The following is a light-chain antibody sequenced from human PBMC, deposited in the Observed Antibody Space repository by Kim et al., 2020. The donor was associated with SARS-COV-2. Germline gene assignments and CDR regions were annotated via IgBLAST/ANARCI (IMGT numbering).Light chain of an antibody. J-gene: IGKJ2*01. V-gene: IGKV4-1*01. CDR1: QSVLYRSNNKNY. Sequence: DIVMTQSPDSLAASLGERATINCKSSQSVLYRSNNKNYLSWYQQKPGQPPKLLIYWASTRESGVPDRFSGSGSGTDFTLTISSLQAEDVAVYYCQQYYSTPYTFGQGTKLEI. CDR2: WAS. CDR3: QQYYSTPYT.